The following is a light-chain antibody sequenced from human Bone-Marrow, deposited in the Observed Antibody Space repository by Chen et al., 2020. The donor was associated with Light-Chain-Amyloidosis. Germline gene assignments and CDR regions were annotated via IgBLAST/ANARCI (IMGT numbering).Light chain of an antibody. CDR2: SNN. CDR3: AAWDDSLHWV. V-gene: IGLV1-44*01. CDR1: SSNIGSNT. J-gene: IGLJ3*02. Sequence: QSVLTQPPSASGPPGQRVTISCSGSSSNIGSNTVNWYQQLPGTAPKLLIYSNNQRPSGVPDRFSGSKSGTSASLAISGLQSEDEADYYCAAWDDSLHWVVGGGTKLTVL.